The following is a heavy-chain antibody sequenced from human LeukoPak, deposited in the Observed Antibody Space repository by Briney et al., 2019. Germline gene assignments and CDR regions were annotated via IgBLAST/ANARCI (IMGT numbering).Heavy chain of an antibody. D-gene: IGHD3-3*02. V-gene: IGHV3-7*01. CDR3: ARDLSAGFRLDDY. CDR2: IKQDGSEK. CDR1: GFTFSSYW. J-gene: IGHJ4*02. Sequence: PGGSLRLSCAASGFTFSSYWMSWVRQAPGKGLEWVANIKQDGSEKYYVDSVKGRFTISRDNAKNSLYLQMNSLRAEDTAVYYCARDLSAGFRLDDYWGQGTLVTVSS.